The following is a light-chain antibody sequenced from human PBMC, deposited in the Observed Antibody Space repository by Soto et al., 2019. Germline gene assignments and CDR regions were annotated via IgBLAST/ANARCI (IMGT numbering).Light chain of an antibody. CDR3: QQHNDWPPST. Sequence: ETLLTQSPATLSVSPGERVTLSCRASQSVRDNLAWYQQKPGQAPRLLIYGASTRAPGIPDRFSGSGFGTEFSLTISSLQSEDFAVYYCQQHNDWPPSTFGQGTMLDIK. CDR1: QSVRDN. CDR2: GAS. J-gene: IGKJ2*01. V-gene: IGKV3-15*01.